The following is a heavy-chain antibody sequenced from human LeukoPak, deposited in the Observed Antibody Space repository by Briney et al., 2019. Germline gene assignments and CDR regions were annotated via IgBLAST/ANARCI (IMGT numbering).Heavy chain of an antibody. CDR3: ASNQITVAKFDY. V-gene: IGHV4-31*11. CDR1: GGAISSRVYF. D-gene: IGHD4-17*01. Sequence: SETLSFTSAVSGGAISSRVYFWSWIRQHPGKGPEWIGYIYHSGSAYYNPSLKSRVIISVDTSKNQFSLKLSSVTAADTAVYYCASNQITVAKFDYWAKENRVSVSS. J-gene: IGHJ4*02. CDR2: IYHSGSA.